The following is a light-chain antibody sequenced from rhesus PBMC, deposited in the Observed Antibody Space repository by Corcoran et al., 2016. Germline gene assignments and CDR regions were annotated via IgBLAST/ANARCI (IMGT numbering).Light chain of an antibody. CDR1: QSVSSS. CDR2: SAS. J-gene: IGKJ1*01. V-gene: IGKV1-46*01. Sequence: DIQMTQSPSSLSASVGDTVTITCRASQSVSSSLAWYQQKPGKAPKLLIYSASSLQSGVPSRFSGSKSGTDFTLTISSLQPEDFATYYCQQHNSHPPTFGQGTKVEIK. CDR3: QQHNSHPPT.